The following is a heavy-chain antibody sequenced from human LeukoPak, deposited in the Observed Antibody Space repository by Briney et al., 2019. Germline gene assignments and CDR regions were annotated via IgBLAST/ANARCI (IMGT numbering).Heavy chain of an antibody. D-gene: IGHD5-18*01. CDR3: ARAGDTAMATQD. Sequence: VASVKVSCKASGYTFTSYDINWVRQATGQGLEWMGWIIPIFGTASYAQKFQGRVTITADESTSTAYMELSSLRSEDTAVYYCARAGDTAMATQDWGQGTLVTVSS. CDR2: IIPIFGTA. J-gene: IGHJ4*02. CDR1: GYTFTSYD. V-gene: IGHV1-69*13.